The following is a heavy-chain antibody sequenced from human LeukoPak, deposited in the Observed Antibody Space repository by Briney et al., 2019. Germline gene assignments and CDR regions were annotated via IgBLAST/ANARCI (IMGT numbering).Heavy chain of an antibody. J-gene: IGHJ3*02. CDR2: ISGSGGST. V-gene: IGHV3-23*01. CDR1: GFTFSSYA. Sequence: GGSLRLSCAASGFTFSSYAMSWVRQAPGKGLEWVSAISGSGGSTYYADSVKGRFTISRDNSKNTAYLQMNSLKTEDTAVYYCTRLSEAEWFLDAFDIWGQGTMVTVSS. D-gene: IGHD3-3*01. CDR3: TRLSEAEWFLDAFDI.